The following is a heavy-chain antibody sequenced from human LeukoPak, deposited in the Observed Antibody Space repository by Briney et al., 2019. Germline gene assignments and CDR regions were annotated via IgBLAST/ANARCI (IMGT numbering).Heavy chain of an antibody. Sequence: QPGPSLRLSCAASGFTFSSYAMSWVRQAPGKGLEWVSAISGSGGSTYYADSVEGRFTISRDNSKNTLYLQMNSLRAEDTAVYYCAILVVVVPAAPYGMDVWGQGTTVTVSS. V-gene: IGHV3-23*01. CDR1: GFTFSSYA. D-gene: IGHD2-2*01. CDR3: AILVVVVPAAPYGMDV. J-gene: IGHJ6*02. CDR2: ISGSGGST.